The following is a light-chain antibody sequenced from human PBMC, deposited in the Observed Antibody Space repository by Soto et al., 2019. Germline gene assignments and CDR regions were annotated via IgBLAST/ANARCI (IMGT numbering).Light chain of an antibody. Sequence: DIPMTQSPSSLFQSLGSLFTVICRAIQTIYKFLNCYHKKPGKDPKLLSYGAYSLQSGVPSRFSGGGSGTIFTLTINSVQPEDFVIYYCQQSHSSPMTFGQGTKVE. V-gene: IGKV1-39*01. CDR1: QTIYKF. CDR2: GAY. CDR3: QQSHSSPMT. J-gene: IGKJ1*01.